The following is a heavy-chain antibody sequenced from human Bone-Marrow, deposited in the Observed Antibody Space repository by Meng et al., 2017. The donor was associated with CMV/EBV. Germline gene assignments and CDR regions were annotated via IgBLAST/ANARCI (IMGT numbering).Heavy chain of an antibody. CDR1: GYTFTSYY. Sequence: ASVKVSCKASGYTFTSYYMHWVRQAPGQGLEWMGIINPSGGSTSYAQKFQGRVTMTRDTSTSTVYMELSSLRSEDTAVYYCARDRGYCSSTSCQPTNNWFDPWGQGTLLTVPQ. D-gene: IGHD2-2*01. V-gene: IGHV1-46*01. CDR2: INPSGGST. CDR3: ARDRGYCSSTSCQPTNNWFDP. J-gene: IGHJ5*02.